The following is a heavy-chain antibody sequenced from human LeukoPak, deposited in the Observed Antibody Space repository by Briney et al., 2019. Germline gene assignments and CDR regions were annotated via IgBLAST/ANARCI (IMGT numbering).Heavy chain of an antibody. CDR3: ARSDRVAGTCFDY. CDR2: ISGSGGST. Sequence: GGSLRLSCEASGFTFSSYAMSWVRQAPGKGLEWVSAISGSGGSTYYADSVKGRFTISRDNSKNTLYLQMNSLRAEDTAVYYCARSDRVAGTCFDYWGQGTLVTVSS. V-gene: IGHV3-23*01. J-gene: IGHJ4*02. CDR1: GFTFSSYA. D-gene: IGHD6-19*01.